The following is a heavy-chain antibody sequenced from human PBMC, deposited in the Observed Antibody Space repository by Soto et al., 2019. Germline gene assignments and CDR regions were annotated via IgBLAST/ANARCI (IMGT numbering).Heavy chain of an antibody. CDR3: TRGGSWFDP. V-gene: IGHV3-74*01. J-gene: IGHJ5*02. Sequence: EVQLVESGGGLVQPGGSLRLSCAASGFTFSNYWMQWVRQAPGKGLVWVSGIHSDGSDTIYADSVKGRFTISRDNAKNTLYLQINILRAEDTAVYYCTRGGSWFDPWGQGTLVTVSS. CDR1: GFTFSNYW. D-gene: IGHD3-16*01. CDR2: IHSDGSDT.